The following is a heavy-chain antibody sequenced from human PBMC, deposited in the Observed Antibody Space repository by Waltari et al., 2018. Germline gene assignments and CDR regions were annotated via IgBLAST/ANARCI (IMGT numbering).Heavy chain of an antibody. D-gene: IGHD6-19*01. Sequence: EVQLLESGGGLVQPGGSLRLSCAGSGFIFSNYIINWVRQAPGKGLEWVSAISASGGSTYYADSMKGRFTISRDNSKNTLYLQMNSLRAEDTAIYYCAKGVGSGWSYYFDYWGQGTLATVSS. V-gene: IGHV3-23*01. CDR1: GFIFSNYI. CDR2: ISASGGST. J-gene: IGHJ4*02. CDR3: AKGVGSGWSYYFDY.